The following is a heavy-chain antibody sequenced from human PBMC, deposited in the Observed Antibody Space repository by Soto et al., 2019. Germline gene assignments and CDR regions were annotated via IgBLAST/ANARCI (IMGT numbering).Heavy chain of an antibody. CDR2: ISYDGSHT. V-gene: IGHV3-30*18. J-gene: IGHJ4*02. Sequence: QVQLVESGGGVVQPGRSLRLSCAASGFTFSTYGMHWVRQAPGKGLEWVAVISYDGSHTFYADSMKGRFTISRDNSKNTLYLQMNSLRPEYTALYYCAKKDPAPCDSWGQGTLVTVSS. CDR3: AKKDPAPCDS. D-gene: IGHD2-2*01. CDR1: GFTFSTYG.